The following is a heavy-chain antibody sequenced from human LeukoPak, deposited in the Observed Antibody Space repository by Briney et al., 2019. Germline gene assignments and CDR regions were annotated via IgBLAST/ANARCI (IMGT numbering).Heavy chain of an antibody. Sequence: ASVKVSCKASGGTFISYAISWVRQAPGQGREWMGRIIPILGIANYAQQFQGRVTITADKSTSTAYMELSSLRSEDTAVYYCARESGSTPLDRGVAVAGHFDYWGQGTLVTVSS. CDR1: GGTFISYA. V-gene: IGHV1-69*04. J-gene: IGHJ4*02. D-gene: IGHD6-19*01. CDR3: ARESGSTPLDRGVAVAGHFDY. CDR2: IIPILGIA.